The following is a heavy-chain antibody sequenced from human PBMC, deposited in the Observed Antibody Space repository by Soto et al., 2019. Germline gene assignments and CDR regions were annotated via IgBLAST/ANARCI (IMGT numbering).Heavy chain of an antibody. CDR1: GGTFSSYA. CDR2: IIPIFGTA. J-gene: IGHJ6*02. D-gene: IGHD5-18*01. V-gene: IGHV1-69*13. CDR3: ARGIVALLYSLYYYYGMDV. Sequence: AASVKVSCKASGGTFSSYAISWVRQAPGQGLEWVGGIIPIFGTANYAQKFQGRVTITADESTSTAYMELSSLRSEDTAVYYCARGIVALLYSLYYYYGMDVWGQGTTVTVSS.